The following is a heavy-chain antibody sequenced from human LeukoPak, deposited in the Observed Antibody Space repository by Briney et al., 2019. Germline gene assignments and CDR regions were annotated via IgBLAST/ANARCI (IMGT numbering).Heavy chain of an antibody. J-gene: IGHJ4*02. D-gene: IGHD6-13*01. CDR1: GYTLTELS. CDR3: ARVRFKQQLDFDY. Sequence: ASVKVSCKVSGYTLTELSMHWVRQAPGKGLEWMGGFDPEGGETIYAQKFQGRVTMTEDTSTDTAYMELSRLRSDDTAVYYCARVRFKQQLDFDYWGQGTLVTVSS. CDR2: FDPEGGET. V-gene: IGHV1-24*01.